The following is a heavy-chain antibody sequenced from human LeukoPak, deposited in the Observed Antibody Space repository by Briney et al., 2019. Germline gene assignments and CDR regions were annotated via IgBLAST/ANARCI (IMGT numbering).Heavy chain of an antibody. CDR1: GYSFTTYW. CDR2: IYPGDADT. Sequence: GESLKISCQGSGYSFTTYWIGWVRQMPGKDMEWMGIIYPGDADTRYSTSFQGQVTISADKSITTAYLQWSSLKASDTAMYYCARKYSSAWPSWGQGTLVTVSS. V-gene: IGHV5-51*01. J-gene: IGHJ4*02. CDR3: ARKYSSAWPS. D-gene: IGHD6-19*01.